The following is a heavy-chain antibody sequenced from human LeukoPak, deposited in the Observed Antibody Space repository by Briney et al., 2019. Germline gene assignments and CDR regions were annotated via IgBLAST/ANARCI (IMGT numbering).Heavy chain of an antibody. D-gene: IGHD3-9*01. V-gene: IGHV3-64*01. Sequence: GGSLRLSCAASGFTFSNYYMHWVRQAPGKGLEYVSAISPSGDSTYYANSVRGRFTISRDNSKNTLCLQMGSLRAEDMAVYYCARAPTYDILTGLRFDYWGQGTLVTVSS. J-gene: IGHJ4*02. CDR2: ISPSGDST. CDR1: GFTFSNYY. CDR3: ARAPTYDILTGLRFDY.